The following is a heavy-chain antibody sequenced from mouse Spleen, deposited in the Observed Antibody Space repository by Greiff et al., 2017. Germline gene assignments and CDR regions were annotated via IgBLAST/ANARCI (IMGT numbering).Heavy chain of an antibody. CDR3: ARPGDYDDGDYFDD. CDR2: ISSGSSTI. V-gene: IGHV5-17*01. J-gene: IGHJ2*01. D-gene: IGHD2-4*01. Sequence: EVKLMESGGGLVKPGGSLKLSCAASGFTFSDYGMHWVRQAPEKGLEWVAYISSGSSTIYYADTVKGRFTISRDNAKNTLFLQMTSLRSEDTAMYYCARPGDYDDGDYFDDWGQGTTLTVSS. CDR1: GFTFSDYG.